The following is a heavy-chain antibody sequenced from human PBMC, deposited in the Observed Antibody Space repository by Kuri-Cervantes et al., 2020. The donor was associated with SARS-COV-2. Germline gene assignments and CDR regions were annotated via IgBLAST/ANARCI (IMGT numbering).Heavy chain of an antibody. CDR1: GGSISSYY. Sequence: SETLSLTCTVSGGSISSYYWSWIRQPPGKGLEWIEYIYYSGSTNYNPSLKSRVTISVDTSKNQFSLKLSSVTAADTAVYYCARETIAAAIFDLWGRGTLVTVSS. J-gene: IGHJ2*01. V-gene: IGHV4-59*12. D-gene: IGHD6-13*01. CDR2: IYYSGST. CDR3: ARETIAAAIFDL.